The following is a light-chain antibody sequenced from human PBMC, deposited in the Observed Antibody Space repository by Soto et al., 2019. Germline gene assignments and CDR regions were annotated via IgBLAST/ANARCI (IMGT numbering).Light chain of an antibody. CDR3: HQYHFTPGT. CDR1: QTVLDSSNNRDY. V-gene: IGKV4-1*01. Sequence: DIVMTQSPDSLAVSLGERATINCKSSQTVLDSSNNRDYLTWYQQKPGQPPKLLIFWASTRQSGVPDRFRGTGSGTDFTLTISSLQAEDVAIYFCHQYHFTPGTFGQGTKVDIK. CDR2: WAS. J-gene: IGKJ1*01.